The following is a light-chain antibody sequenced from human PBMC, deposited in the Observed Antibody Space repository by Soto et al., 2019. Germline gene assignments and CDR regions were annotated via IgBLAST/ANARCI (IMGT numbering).Light chain of an antibody. CDR3: FSFTTTSTDV. J-gene: IGLJ1*01. Sequence: GSYDYACWSQQHPGKAPKIIISEDTNRPAGDSNRFSGSNSGNTAYLTISELKVENETEYSSFSFTTTSTDVFGTGTKVTVL. CDR1: GSYDY. CDR2: EDT. V-gene: IGLV2-14*03.